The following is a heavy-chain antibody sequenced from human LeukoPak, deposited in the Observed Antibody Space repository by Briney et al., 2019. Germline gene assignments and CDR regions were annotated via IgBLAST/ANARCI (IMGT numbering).Heavy chain of an antibody. CDR3: EKDRFVSSGYYYDY. CDR1: GFTFSSYG. D-gene: IGHD3-22*01. V-gene: IGHV3-33*06. J-gene: IGHJ4*02. CDR2: IWYDGSNK. Sequence: GGSLRLSCAASGFTFSSYGMHWVRQAPGKGLEWVAVIWYDGSNKYYADSVKGRFTISRDNSKNTLYLQMNSLRAEDTAVYYCEKDRFVSSGYYYDYWGQGTLVTVSS.